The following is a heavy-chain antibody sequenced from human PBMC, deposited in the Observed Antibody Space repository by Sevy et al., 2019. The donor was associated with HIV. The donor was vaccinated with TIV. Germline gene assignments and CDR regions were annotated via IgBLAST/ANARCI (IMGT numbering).Heavy chain of an antibody. CDR3: ATSRSGYFDGSGYYIY. CDR1: RYSFTSHW. D-gene: IGHD3-22*01. CDR2: IYPDDSDT. Sequence: GESLKISCQGSRYSFTSHWIAWVRQMPGKGLEWMGIIYPDDSDTRYSPSFQGQVTFSADKSIFTAYLQWSSLKASDTAIYYCATSRSGYFDGSGYYIYWGQGTQVTVSS. J-gene: IGHJ4*01. V-gene: IGHV5-51*01.